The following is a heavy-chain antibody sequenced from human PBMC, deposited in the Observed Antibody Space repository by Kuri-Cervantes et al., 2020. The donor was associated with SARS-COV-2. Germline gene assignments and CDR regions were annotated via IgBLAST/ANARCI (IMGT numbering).Heavy chain of an antibody. CDR2: ISSSSSYI. CDR1: GFTFSSYG. J-gene: IGHJ4*02. V-gene: IGHV3-21*01. CDR3: AREDSYGYGDY. D-gene: IGHD5-18*01. Sequence: ESLKISCAASGFTFSSYGMNGVRQAPGKGREWVSSISSSSSYIYYADSVKGRFTISRDNAKNSLYLQMNSLRAEDTAVYYCAREDSYGYGDYWGQGTLVTVSS.